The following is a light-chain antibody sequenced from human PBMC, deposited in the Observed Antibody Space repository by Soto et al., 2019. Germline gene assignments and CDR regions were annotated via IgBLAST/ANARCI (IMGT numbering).Light chain of an antibody. CDR3: QQYNNWPYT. V-gene: IGKV3-15*01. J-gene: IGKJ2*01. Sequence: EIIMTQSPATLSVPPGERATLSCRASQSVSSNLAWYQQKSGQAPRLLIYGASTRATGIPARFSGSGSGTEFTLTISSLQSEDFAVYYCQQYNNWPYTFGQGTKLEIK. CDR1: QSVSSN. CDR2: GAS.